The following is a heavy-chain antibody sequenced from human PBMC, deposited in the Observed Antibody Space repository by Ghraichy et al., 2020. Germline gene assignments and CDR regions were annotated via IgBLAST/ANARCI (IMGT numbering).Heavy chain of an antibody. V-gene: IGHV3-48*02. CDR2: ISSRSDT. CDR3: ASRYCSSTSCHYMDV. CDR1: GFNFSTYG. J-gene: IGHJ6*03. D-gene: IGHD2-2*01. Sequence: GESLNISCAAFGFNFSTYGMNWVRQAPGKGLEWISHISSRSDTFYADSVKGRFTISRDNAKDSLYLQMNSLRDEDTAVYYCASRYCSSTSCHYMDVWGKGTTVTVSS.